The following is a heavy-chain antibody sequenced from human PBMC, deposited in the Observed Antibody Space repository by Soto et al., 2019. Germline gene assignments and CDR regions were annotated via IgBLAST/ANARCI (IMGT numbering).Heavy chain of an antibody. CDR2: VSPDGIYT. CDR1: RSTRSRNW. D-gene: IGHD3-22*01. CDR3: AVVYDGASGYIGY. V-gene: IGHV3-74*01. Sequence: EVPLVESGGGLVQPGGSLRLSCAISRSTRSRNWMHWLRQASGQGLTWVARVSPDGIYTSYAESVKGRFTISRDNPKNTVLLQMESLRGDDTAVYFCAVVYDGASGYIGYWGQGTLVTVSS. J-gene: IGHJ4*02.